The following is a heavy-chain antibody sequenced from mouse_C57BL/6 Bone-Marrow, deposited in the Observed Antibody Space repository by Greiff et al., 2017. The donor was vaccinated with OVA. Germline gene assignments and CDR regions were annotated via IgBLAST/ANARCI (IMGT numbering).Heavy chain of an antibody. D-gene: IGHD2-5*01. CDR1: GFTFTDYY. CDR3: ARYERYSNPSYAMDD. V-gene: IGHV7-3*01. CDR2: IRNKANGYTT. Sequence: EVKLVESGGGLVQPGGSLSLSCAASGFTFTDYYMSWVRQPPGKALEWLGFIRNKANGYTTEYSASVKGRFTISRDNSQSILYLQMKALRAEDSDTYYCARYERYSNPSYAMDDWGKGTSVTVSS. J-gene: IGHJ4*01.